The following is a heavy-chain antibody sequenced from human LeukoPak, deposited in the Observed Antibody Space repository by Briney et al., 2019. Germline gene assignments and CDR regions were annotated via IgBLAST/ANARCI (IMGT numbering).Heavy chain of an antibody. V-gene: IGHV3-53*01. J-gene: IGHJ4*02. Sequence: GGSLRLSCAASGFTVSSNYMSWVRQAPGKGLEWVSVIYSGGSTYYADSVKGRFTISRDNSKNTLYLQMNSLRAEDTAVYYCATSKWFGELLQYYFDYWGQGTLVTVSS. D-gene: IGHD3-10*01. CDR2: IYSGGST. CDR1: GFTVSSNY. CDR3: ATSKWFGELLQYYFDY.